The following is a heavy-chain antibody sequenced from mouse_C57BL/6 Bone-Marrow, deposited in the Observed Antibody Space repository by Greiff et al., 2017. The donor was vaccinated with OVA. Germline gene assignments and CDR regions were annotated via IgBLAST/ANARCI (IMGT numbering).Heavy chain of an antibody. J-gene: IGHJ2*01. D-gene: IGHD2-2*01. CDR1: GYTFTSYW. CDR2: IDPSDSYT. V-gene: IGHV1-59*01. Sequence: QVQLQQPGAELVRPGTSVKLSCKASGYTFTSYWMHWVKQRPGQGLEWIGVIDPSDSYTNYNQKFKGKATLTVDTSSSTAYMQLSSLTSEDSAVYYGASMVTREHWGQGTTLTVSS. CDR3: ASMVTREH.